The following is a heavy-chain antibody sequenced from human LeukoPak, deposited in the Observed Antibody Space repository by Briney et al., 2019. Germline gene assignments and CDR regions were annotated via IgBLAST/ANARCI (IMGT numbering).Heavy chain of an antibody. CDR2: ISAYNGNT. CDR1: GYTFTSYG. J-gene: IGHJ5*02. D-gene: IGHD3-10*01. V-gene: IGHV1-18*01. CDR3: ARDLVWFGELLPFDP. Sequence: ASVKVSCKASGYTFTSYGISWVRQAPGQGLEWMGWISAYNGNTNYAQKIQGRVTMTTDTSTSTAYMELRSLRSDDTAVYYCARDLVWFGELLPFDPWGQGTLVTVSS.